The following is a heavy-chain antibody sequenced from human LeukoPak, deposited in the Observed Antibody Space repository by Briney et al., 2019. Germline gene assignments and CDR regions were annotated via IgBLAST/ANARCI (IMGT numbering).Heavy chain of an antibody. D-gene: IGHD1-26*01. V-gene: IGHV4-39*01. Sequence: SETLSLTCTVSGGSISSSSYYWGWIRQPPGKGLEWIGSIYYSGSTYYNPSLKSRVTISVDTSKNQFSLKLSSVTAADTAVYYCARARRVGATVGFDYWGQGTLVSVSS. CDR1: GGSISSSSYY. J-gene: IGHJ4*02. CDR3: ARARRVGATVGFDY. CDR2: IYYSGST.